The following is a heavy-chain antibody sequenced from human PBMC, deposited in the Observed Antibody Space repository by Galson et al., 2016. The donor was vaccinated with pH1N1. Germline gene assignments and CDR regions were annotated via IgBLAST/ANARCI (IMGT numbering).Heavy chain of an antibody. CDR2: IIPILGAP. D-gene: IGHD6-25*01. J-gene: IGHJ4*02. CDR3: ARMSSGYNTIDS. Sequence: SVKVSCKASRDTFISYAFSWVRQAPGKGLEWMGGIIPILGAPNYAQNFQGRVTISTDKSTTTAYMELTRLTSGDTAIDYCARMSSGYNTIDSWCQGTLITVSS. CDR1: RDTFISYA. V-gene: IGHV1-69*10.